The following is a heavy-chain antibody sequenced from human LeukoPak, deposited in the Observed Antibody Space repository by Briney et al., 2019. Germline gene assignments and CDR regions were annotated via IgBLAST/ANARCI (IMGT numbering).Heavy chain of an antibody. CDR1: GGSISYYY. D-gene: IGHD6-19*01. CDR2: IYYSGST. J-gene: IGHJ4*02. V-gene: IGHV4-59*01. CDR3: ARGHGSGSLGSFDY. Sequence: SETLSLTCTVSGGSISYYYWSWIRQPPGKGLEWMGYIYYSGSTNYNPSLKSRVTISVDTSKNQFSLKLSSVTAADTAVYYCARGHGSGSLGSFDYWGQGTLVTVSS.